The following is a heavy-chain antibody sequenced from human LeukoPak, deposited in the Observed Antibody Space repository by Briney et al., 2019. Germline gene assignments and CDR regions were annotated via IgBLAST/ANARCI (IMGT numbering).Heavy chain of an antibody. D-gene: IGHD2-2*01. CDR1: GYTFTSYG. Sequence: SSVKVSCKASGYTFTSYGITWVRQAPAQGLEWMGLISAYNGNTNYAQKLQGRVTMTTATSTSTAYMELRSLRSDDTAVYYCARDRGLVVPAAPFDYWGQGTLVTVSS. CDR2: ISAYNGNT. V-gene: IGHV1-18*01. CDR3: ARDRGLVVPAAPFDY. J-gene: IGHJ4*02.